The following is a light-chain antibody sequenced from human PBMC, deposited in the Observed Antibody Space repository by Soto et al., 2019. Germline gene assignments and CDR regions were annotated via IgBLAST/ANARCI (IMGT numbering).Light chain of an antibody. CDR1: QSVGSY. Sequence: STQSTATVSLYPGERATLSCRASQSVGSYLAWCQQKPGQAPRLLIYDASSRATGISARFSGSGSGTDFTLAIRRLEPEDFAVYYCHQFGYSPRTFGQGTKVDI. CDR2: DAS. J-gene: IGKJ1*01. CDR3: HQFGYSPRT. V-gene: IGKV3-11*01.